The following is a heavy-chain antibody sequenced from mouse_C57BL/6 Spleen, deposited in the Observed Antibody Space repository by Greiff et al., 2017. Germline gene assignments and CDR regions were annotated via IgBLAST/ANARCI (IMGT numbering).Heavy chain of an antibody. V-gene: IGHV1-53*01. Sequence: QVQLQQPGTELVKPGASVKLSCKASGYTFTSYWMHWVKQRPGQGLEWIGNINPSNGGTNYNEKFKSKATLTVDKSSSTAYMQLSSLTSEDSAVYYCARSVTIYYDYDGAWLAYWGQGTLVTVSA. CDR3: ARSVTIYYDYDGAWLAY. D-gene: IGHD2-4*01. CDR2: INPSNGGT. J-gene: IGHJ3*01. CDR1: GYTFTSYW.